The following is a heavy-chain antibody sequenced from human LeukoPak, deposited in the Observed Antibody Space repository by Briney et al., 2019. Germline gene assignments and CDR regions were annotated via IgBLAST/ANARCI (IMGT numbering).Heavy chain of an antibody. CDR1: GGFISTYY. V-gene: IGHV4-59*01. CDR3: ARDHKFQLHSMFYFYGLDV. Sequence: SETLSLPCTVPGGFISTYYGSWLRQPPGKGLEGIGYVSYSGSTKYNPSLKSRVTISVDTSKNQFSLKLSSVTASDTAVYFCARDHKFQLHSMFYFYGLDVWGQGTTVTVSS. D-gene: IGHD2-2*01. CDR2: VSYSGST. J-gene: IGHJ6*02.